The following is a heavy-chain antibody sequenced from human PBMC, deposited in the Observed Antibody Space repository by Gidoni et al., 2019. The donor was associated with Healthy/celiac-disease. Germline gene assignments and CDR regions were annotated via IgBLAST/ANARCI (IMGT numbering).Heavy chain of an antibody. CDR1: GDSITSYY. Sequence: QLQLQESGPGLVKPSETLSLAGAVSGDSITSYYWNWIRQPPGKGLEWIGNTYYSGTTNYDPSLKSRLTISIDTSENQFPLNLSSVTAADTAVYYCERGRGLGVWGQGTLVTVSS. V-gene: IGHV4-59*01. D-gene: IGHD3-10*01. CDR3: ERGRGLGV. J-gene: IGHJ4*02. CDR2: TYYSGTT.